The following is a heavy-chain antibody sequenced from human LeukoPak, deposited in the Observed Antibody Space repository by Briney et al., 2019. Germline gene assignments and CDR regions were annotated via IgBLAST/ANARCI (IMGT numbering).Heavy chain of an antibody. CDR1: GYSISSGYY. CDR3: ARDRGSGTGDLWFDP. CDR2: IYTSGST. J-gene: IGHJ5*02. Sequence: PSETLSLTCTVSGYSISSGYYWSWIRQPAGKGLEWIGRIYTSGSTNYNPSLKSRVTMSVDTSKNQFSLKLSSVTAADTAVYYCARDRGSGTGDLWFDPWGQGTLVTVSS. D-gene: IGHD1-26*01. V-gene: IGHV4-4*07.